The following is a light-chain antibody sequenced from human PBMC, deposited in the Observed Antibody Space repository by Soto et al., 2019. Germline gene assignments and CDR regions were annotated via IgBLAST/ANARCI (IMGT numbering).Light chain of an antibody. CDR2: GAS. V-gene: IGKV3-15*01. CDR3: QQDSSWPRT. CDR1: QDIRSS. Sequence: EIVMTQSPATLSVSPGERVTLSCRASQDIRSSLAWYQQKPGQAHRLLFYGASIRATGVPATFSGSGSGTEFTLSISSLQSARLGVYYCQQDSSWPRTFGGGTKVDIK. J-gene: IGKJ4*01.